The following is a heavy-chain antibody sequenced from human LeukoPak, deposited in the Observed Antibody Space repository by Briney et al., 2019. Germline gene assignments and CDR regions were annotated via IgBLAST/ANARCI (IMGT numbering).Heavy chain of an antibody. J-gene: IGHJ4*02. CDR2: ISASGTGT. CDR1: GFTFSTYA. Sequence: SGGSLRLSCVASGFTFSTYAMSWVRQAPGKGLEWVSGISASGTGTYSAGSVKGRFTISRDNSKNTLYLQMNSLRAEDTAVFYCARDGTYTDYDPDFDIWGQGTLVTVSS. D-gene: IGHD5-12*01. V-gene: IGHV3-23*01. CDR3: ARDGTYTDYDPDFDI.